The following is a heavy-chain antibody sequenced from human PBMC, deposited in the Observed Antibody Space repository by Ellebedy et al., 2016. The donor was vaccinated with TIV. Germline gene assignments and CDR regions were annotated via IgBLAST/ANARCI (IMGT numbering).Heavy chain of an antibody. CDR1: GGSISSYY. D-gene: IGHD6-19*01. CDR2: IYTSGST. V-gene: IGHV4-4*07. J-gene: IGHJ4*02. CDR3: ARDGYSSGWYWFDY. Sequence: GSLRLXXTVSGGSISSYYWSWIRQPAGKGLEWIGRIYTSGSTNYNPSLKSRVTMSVDTSKNQFSLKLSSVTAADTAVYYCARDGYSSGWYWFDYWGQGTLVTVSS.